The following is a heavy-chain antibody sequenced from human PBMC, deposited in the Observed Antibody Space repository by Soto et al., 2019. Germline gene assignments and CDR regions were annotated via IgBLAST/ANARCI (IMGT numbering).Heavy chain of an antibody. CDR2: IYYSGST. CDR1: DGYVSSYY. Sequence: PSATLSLTYNVSDGYVSSYYWSWIRQQPGKGLEWIGYIYYSGSTNYNPSLKSRVTISVDTSKNQFSLKLSSVTAADTAVYYCARLDSGSYVNWFDPWGQGTLVTVSS. J-gene: IGHJ5*02. V-gene: IGHV4-59*02. CDR3: ARLDSGSYVNWFDP. D-gene: IGHD1-26*01.